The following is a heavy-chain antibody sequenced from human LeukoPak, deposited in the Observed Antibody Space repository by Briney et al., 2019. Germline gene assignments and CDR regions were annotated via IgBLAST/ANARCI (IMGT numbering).Heavy chain of an antibody. Sequence: ASVNVSCTASGYTFTTYDMHWVRQAPGQGLEWMGLINPNGGSTTYAQKFQGRVTMTRDTSTSTVYMELSSLRAEDTAVYYCARDDSGWYGGYVDYWGQGTLVTVSS. D-gene: IGHD6-19*01. J-gene: IGHJ4*02. V-gene: IGHV1-46*01. CDR3: ARDDSGWYGGYVDY. CDR2: INPNGGST. CDR1: GYTFTTYD.